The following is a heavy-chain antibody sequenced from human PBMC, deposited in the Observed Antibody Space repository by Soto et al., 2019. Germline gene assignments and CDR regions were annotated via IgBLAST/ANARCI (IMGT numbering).Heavy chain of an antibody. CDR1: GGSISSSSYY. V-gene: IGHV4-39*01. Sequence: PSETLSLTCTVAGGSISSSSYYWGWIRQPPGKGLEWIGSFYDSGSTSYNPSLKSRVTISVDTSKNQFSLKLSSVTAADTAVYYCARRNDLAAAYSYWGQGTLVTVSS. CDR2: FYDSGST. J-gene: IGHJ4*02. CDR3: ARRNDLAAAYSY. D-gene: IGHD6-13*01.